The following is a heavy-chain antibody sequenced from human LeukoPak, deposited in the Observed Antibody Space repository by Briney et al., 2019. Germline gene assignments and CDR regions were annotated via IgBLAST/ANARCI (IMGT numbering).Heavy chain of an antibody. D-gene: IGHD3-10*01. CDR2: IQPDGGET. CDR1: GFTFRSHW. J-gene: IGHJ5*02. Sequence: PGGSLRLSCVGSGFTFRSHWMTWIRQAPGKGVERVANIQPDGGETYYVDSVTGRFTISRDNARNSLFLQMSSLRVEDTAVYYCARGVRWFDPWGQGTLVTVSS. V-gene: IGHV3-7*01. CDR3: ARGVRWFDP.